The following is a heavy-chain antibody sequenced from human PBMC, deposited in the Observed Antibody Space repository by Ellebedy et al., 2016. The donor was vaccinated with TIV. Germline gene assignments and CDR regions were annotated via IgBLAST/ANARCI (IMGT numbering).Heavy chain of an antibody. CDR3: ASHSYGSGVYFDL. Sequence: MPSETLSLTCTVSGASMSSYFWTWIRQPPGKGPEWIGYTYITGSTDYNPSLKGRATNSLDTPKNQFSLTLTSVTAADTAVYYCASHSYGSGVYFDLWGRGTLVTVSS. J-gene: IGHJ2*01. CDR1: GASMSSYF. CDR2: TYITGST. D-gene: IGHD3-10*01. V-gene: IGHV4-4*08.